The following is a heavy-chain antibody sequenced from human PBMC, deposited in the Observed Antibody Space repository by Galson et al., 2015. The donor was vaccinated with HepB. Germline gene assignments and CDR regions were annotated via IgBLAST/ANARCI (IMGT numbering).Heavy chain of an antibody. Sequence: SLRLSCAASRFIFSNYWMSWVRQAPGKGLEWVATIKQDGSEKKYVDSVKGRFTISRDNGENSLYLQMDSLRADDSAVYYCARVRYYDDSSASRWFDPWGQGTLVTVSS. J-gene: IGHJ5*02. CDR2: IKQDGSEK. V-gene: IGHV3-7*05. D-gene: IGHD3-22*01. CDR1: RFIFSNYW. CDR3: ARVRYYDDSSASRWFDP.